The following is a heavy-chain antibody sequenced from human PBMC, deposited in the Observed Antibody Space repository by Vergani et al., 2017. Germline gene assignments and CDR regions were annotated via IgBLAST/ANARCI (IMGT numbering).Heavy chain of an antibody. CDR2: LSASDRRT. CDR3: AKVGRSEVAGTFGSFDI. CDR1: GFTFIMHA. Sequence: EVQLLESGGDFVQPGGSLRLSCAASGFTFIMHAMSWVRKAPGKGLEWVSTLSASDRRTHYADSVKGRFTISRDNSKNTLFLHMNSLRPEDTAVYYCAKVGRSEVAGTFGSFDIWGQGTMVTVSS. V-gene: IGHV3-23*01. D-gene: IGHD6-19*01. J-gene: IGHJ3*02.